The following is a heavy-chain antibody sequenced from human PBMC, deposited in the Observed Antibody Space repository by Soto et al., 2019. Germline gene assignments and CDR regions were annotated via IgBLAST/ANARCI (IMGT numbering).Heavy chain of an antibody. J-gene: IGHJ4*02. Sequence: GGFLRLSCAASGFTFSSYAMSWVRQAPGKGLEWVSAISGSGGSTYYADSVKGLFTISRDNSKNTLYLQMNSLRAEDTAVYYCAKDSPYDSSGYYPAPWDYWGQGTLVTVSS. D-gene: IGHD3-22*01. CDR1: GFTFSSYA. CDR2: ISGSGGST. V-gene: IGHV3-23*01. CDR3: AKDSPYDSSGYYPAPWDY.